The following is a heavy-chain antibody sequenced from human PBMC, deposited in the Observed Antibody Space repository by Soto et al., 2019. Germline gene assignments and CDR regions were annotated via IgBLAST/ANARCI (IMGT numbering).Heavy chain of an antibody. Sequence: SETLSLTCTVSGVSITGRGHCWGWIRQPPGKGLEWIGSISYSGNTYYTPSLKSRVTIAVDTSKNQFSLNLNSVIAADTVVYYCARHGDMATIWGALNYWGQGALVTVSS. CDR2: ISYSGNT. CDR1: GVSITGRGHC. D-gene: IGHD5-12*01. J-gene: IGHJ4*02. V-gene: IGHV4-39*01. CDR3: ARHGDMATIWGALNY.